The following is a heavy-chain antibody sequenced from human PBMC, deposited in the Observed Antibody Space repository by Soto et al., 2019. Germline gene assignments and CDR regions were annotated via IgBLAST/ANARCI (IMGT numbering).Heavy chain of an antibody. CDR2: IYYSGST. CDR3: ARPRLRKWFDP. CDR1: GGSISSSSYY. V-gene: IGHV4-39*01. J-gene: IGHJ5*02. Sequence: QLQLQESGPGLVKPSETLSLTCTVSGGSISSSSYYWGWIRQPPGKGLEWIGSIYYSGSTYYNPSLTSRVTISVDTSKNQFSLKLSSVTAADTAVYYCARPRLRKWFDPWGQGTLVTVSS.